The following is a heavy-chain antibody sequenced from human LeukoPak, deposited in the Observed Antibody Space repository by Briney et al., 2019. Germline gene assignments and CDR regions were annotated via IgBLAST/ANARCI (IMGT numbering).Heavy chain of an antibody. Sequence: ASVKVSCKTSGYTFTNYDINWVRQATGQGFEWKGWMSPNSGNTGYAQKFQGRVAMTMDTSIRTAYMELSSLRSEDTAVYYCARTPPNWGADYWGQGTLVTVSS. D-gene: IGHD7-27*01. CDR3: ARTPPNWGADY. V-gene: IGHV1-8*01. J-gene: IGHJ4*02. CDR1: GYTFTNYD. CDR2: MSPNSGNT.